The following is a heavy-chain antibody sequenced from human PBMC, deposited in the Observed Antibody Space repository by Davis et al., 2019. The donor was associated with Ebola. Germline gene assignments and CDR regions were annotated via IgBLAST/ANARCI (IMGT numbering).Heavy chain of an antibody. Sequence: PGGSLRLSCAASGFTFSNYAMSWVRQAPGKGLEWVALFPIDGGYTQYGDAVKGRFTISRDVSKNTVSLQMNSLRADDTAVYYCAREGVSSGRAGSFDYWGQGVLVTVSS. CDR1: GFTFSNYA. CDR3: AREGVSSGRAGSFDY. J-gene: IGHJ4*02. D-gene: IGHD6-19*01. CDR2: FPIDGGYT. V-gene: IGHV3-30*02.